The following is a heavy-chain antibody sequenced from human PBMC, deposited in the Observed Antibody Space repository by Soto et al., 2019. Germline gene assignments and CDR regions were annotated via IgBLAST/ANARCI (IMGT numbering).Heavy chain of an antibody. CDR2: IYHSGST. J-gene: IGHJ4*02. Sequence: SETLSLTCAVSGGSISSSNWWSWVRQPPGKGLEWIGEIYHSGSTNYNPSLKSRVTISVDKSKNQFSLKLSSVTAADTAVYYCARDLSSIADISVSQGGFDYWAQGTLLTVSS. CDR3: ARDLSSIADISVSQGGFDY. CDR1: GGSISSSNW. D-gene: IGHD6-6*01. V-gene: IGHV4-4*02.